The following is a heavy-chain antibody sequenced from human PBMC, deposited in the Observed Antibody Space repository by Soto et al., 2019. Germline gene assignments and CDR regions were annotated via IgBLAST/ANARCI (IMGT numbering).Heavy chain of an antibody. CDR3: VRTSSY. V-gene: IGHV3-74*01. CDR1: GFTFSSYW. Sequence: EVQLVESGGGLVQPGGSLRLSCAASGFTFSSYWMHWVRQAPGKGLVWVSRISSDGSGTNYADSVKGRFTISRDNSKNTVFLQMNSLRAEDTAVYYCVRTSSYWGQGTRVIVSS. CDR2: ISSDGSGT. J-gene: IGHJ4*02. D-gene: IGHD2-2*01.